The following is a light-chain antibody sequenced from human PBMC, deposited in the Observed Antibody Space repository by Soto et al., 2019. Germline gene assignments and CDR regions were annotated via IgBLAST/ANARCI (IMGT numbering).Light chain of an antibody. Sequence: EIVLTQSPGTLSLSPGERATLSCRASQSVDSSYTAWYQQKPGQAPRLLIYGASNRATGIPDRFSGTGSGTDFTLTIIRLEPEDFAVSYCQQYGTSPPLYTFGQGTKLEI. J-gene: IGKJ2*01. CDR1: QSVDSSY. CDR2: GAS. CDR3: QQYGTSPPLYT. V-gene: IGKV3-20*01.